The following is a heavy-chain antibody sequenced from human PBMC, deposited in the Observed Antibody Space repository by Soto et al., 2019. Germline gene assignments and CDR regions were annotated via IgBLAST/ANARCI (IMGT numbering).Heavy chain of an antibody. CDR1: GGTFSSYA. Sequence: ASVKVSCKASGGTFSSYAIRWVRQAPGQGLEWMGGIIPIFGTANYAQKFQGRVTITADESTSTAYMELSSLRSEDTAAYYCASGYSGYDYRYYFDYWGQGTLVTVSS. CDR3: ASGYSGYDYRYYFDY. J-gene: IGHJ4*02. CDR2: IIPIFGTA. D-gene: IGHD5-12*01. V-gene: IGHV1-69*13.